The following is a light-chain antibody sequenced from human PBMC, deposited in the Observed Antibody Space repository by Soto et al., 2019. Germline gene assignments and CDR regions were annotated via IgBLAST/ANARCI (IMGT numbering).Light chain of an antibody. CDR3: QQYNNWWT. CDR1: QSVSSS. J-gene: IGKJ1*01. V-gene: IGKV3-15*01. Sequence: EIVMTQSPATLSVSPGERATLSCRASQSVSSSLAWYQQKPGQAPRLLIYGASTRATGIPARFSGSGSGTEFTLTVSSLQCEDFAVYYCQQYNNWWTFGQGPKVEIQ. CDR2: GAS.